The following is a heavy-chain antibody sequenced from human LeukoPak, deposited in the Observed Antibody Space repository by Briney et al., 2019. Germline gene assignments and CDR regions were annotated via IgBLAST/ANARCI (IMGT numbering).Heavy chain of an antibody. Sequence: GGSLRLSCAASGFTFSSDSMNWVRQAPGKGLEWISYIISTGSTTYYADSVKGRFTISRDNASNSLSLQMSSLRAEDTAVYYCATGFWGYCSRNSCPLDNWGQGTLVTVAS. J-gene: IGHJ4*02. V-gene: IGHV3-48*01. CDR2: IISTGSTT. CDR1: GFTFSSDS. CDR3: ATGFWGYCSRNSCPLDN. D-gene: IGHD2-2*01.